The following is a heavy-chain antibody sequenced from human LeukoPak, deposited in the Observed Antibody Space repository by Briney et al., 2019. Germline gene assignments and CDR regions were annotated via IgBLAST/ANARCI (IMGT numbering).Heavy chain of an antibody. CDR3: TTETIAVAGYYYYYGMDV. J-gene: IGHJ6*04. CDR1: GFTFSNAW. V-gene: IGHV3-15*01. Sequence: GGSLRLSCAASGFTFSNAWMSWVRQAPGKGLEWVGRIKSKTDGGTTDYAAPVKGRFTISRDDSKNTLYLQMNSLKTEDTAVYYCTTETIAVAGYYYYYGMDVWGKGTTVTVSS. D-gene: IGHD6-19*01. CDR2: IKSKTDGGTT.